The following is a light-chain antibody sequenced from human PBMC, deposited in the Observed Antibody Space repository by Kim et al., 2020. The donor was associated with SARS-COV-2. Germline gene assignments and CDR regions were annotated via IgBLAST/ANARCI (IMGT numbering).Light chain of an antibody. CDR1: SSDVGRYNL. CDR3: CSYAGSSTFG. V-gene: IGLV2-23*03. J-gene: IGLJ1*01. Sequence: GQSNTISCTGTSSDVGRYNLVSWYQQHPGKAPKLMIYEGSKRPSGVSNRFSGSKSGNTASLTISGLQAEDEADYYCCSYAGSSTFGFGTGTKVNVL. CDR2: EGS.